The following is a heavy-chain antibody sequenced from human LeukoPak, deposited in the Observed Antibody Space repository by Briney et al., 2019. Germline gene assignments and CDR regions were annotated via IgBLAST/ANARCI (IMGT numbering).Heavy chain of an antibody. V-gene: IGHV4-59*01. Sequence: TLSLTCEDPRGGKGCKSRRWTQQYKRKGLEWIGYIYYSGSTNYNPSLKSRVTISVDTSKNQFSLKLSSVTAADTAVYYCARSVARRFYYYGSGDDAFDIWGQGTMVTVSS. CDR2: IYYSGST. CDR1: RGGKGCKS. J-gene: IGHJ3*02. D-gene: IGHD3-10*01. CDR3: ARSVARRFYYYGSGDDAFDI.